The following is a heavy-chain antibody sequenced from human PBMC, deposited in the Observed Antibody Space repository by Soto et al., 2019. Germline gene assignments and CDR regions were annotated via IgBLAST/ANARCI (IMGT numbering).Heavy chain of an antibody. CDR1: GGSISSGGYS. Sequence: QLQLQESGSGLVKPSQTLSLTCAVSGGSISSGGYSWSWIRQPPGKGLEWIGYIYHSGSTYYNPSLDGRVTLPGDRSKNQFALKLSSVTAADTAVYSCARAGGLGAVAVDYWGQGTLVTVSS. J-gene: IGHJ4*02. V-gene: IGHV4-30-2*01. CDR2: IYHSGST. CDR3: ARAGGLGAVAVDY. D-gene: IGHD6-19*01.